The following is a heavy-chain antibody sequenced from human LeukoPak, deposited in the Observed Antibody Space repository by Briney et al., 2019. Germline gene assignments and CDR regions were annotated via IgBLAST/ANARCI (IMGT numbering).Heavy chain of an antibody. CDR2: ISSSSSYI. D-gene: IGHD4-11*01. Sequence: SGGSLRLSCAASGFTFSSYSMNWVRQAPGKGLEWVSSISSSSSYIYYADSVKGRFTISIDNAKNSLYLQMNSLRAEDTAAYYCARDPTVTTVTPRFDSWGQGTLVTVSS. J-gene: IGHJ4*02. CDR3: ARDPTVTTVTPRFDS. CDR1: GFTFSSYS. V-gene: IGHV3-21*01.